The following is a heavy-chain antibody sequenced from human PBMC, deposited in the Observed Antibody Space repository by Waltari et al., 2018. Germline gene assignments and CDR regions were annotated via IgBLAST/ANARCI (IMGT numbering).Heavy chain of an antibody. CDR2: ISSSSTI. D-gene: IGHD3-10*01. J-gene: IGHJ4*02. CDR1: GFTFSSYS. CDR3: ARDLSMVRPFDY. V-gene: IGHV3-48*04. Sequence: EVQLVESGGGLVQPGGSLRLSCAASGFTFSSYSMNWVRQAPGKGLEWVSYISSSSTIYYADSVKGRFTISRDNAKNSLYLQMNSLRAEDTAVYYCARDLSMVRPFDYWGQGTLVTVSS.